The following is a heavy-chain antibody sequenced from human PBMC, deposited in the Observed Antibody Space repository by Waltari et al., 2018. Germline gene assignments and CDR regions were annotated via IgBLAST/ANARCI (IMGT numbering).Heavy chain of an antibody. V-gene: IGHV1-69-2*01. CDR3: ATGGNWENDAFDI. D-gene: IGHD7-27*01. J-gene: IGHJ3*02. CDR2: VDPEDGET. Sequence: EVQLVQSGAEVKKPGATVKISCKASGYTFTDYYMHWVQQAPGKGLEWMGRVDPEDGETRDAEKFQGRVTITADTSTDTAYMELSSLRSEDTAVYYCATGGNWENDAFDIWGQGTMVTVSS. CDR1: GYTFTDYY.